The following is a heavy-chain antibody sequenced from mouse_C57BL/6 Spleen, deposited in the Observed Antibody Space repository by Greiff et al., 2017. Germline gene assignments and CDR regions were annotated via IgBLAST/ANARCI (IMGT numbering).Heavy chain of an antibody. J-gene: IGHJ4*01. Sequence: QVQLKESGPELVKPGASVKISCKASGYAFSSSWMNWVKQRPGKGLEWIGRIYPGDGDTNYNGKFKGKATLTVDKSSSTAYMQLSSLTSEDAAVYVGARIPGNDYAMDYWGQGTSVTVSS. CDR2: IYPGDGDT. V-gene: IGHV1-82*01. CDR1: GYAFSSSW. CDR3: ARIPGNDYAMDY. D-gene: IGHD4-1*01.